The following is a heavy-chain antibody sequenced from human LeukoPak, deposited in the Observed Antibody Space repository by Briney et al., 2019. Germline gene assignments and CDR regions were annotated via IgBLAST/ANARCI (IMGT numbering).Heavy chain of an antibody. CDR2: MSSSGDTI. CDR3: ARANFYGEDY. V-gene: IGHV3-11*01. D-gene: IGHD4-17*01. J-gene: IGHJ4*02. Sequence: PGGSLRLSCAASGFTFSDYYMSWISQAPGRGLEWHSYMSSSGDTIYYADSVKGRFTISRDNGKNSLCLQTNNLRAEDTAVYYCARANFYGEDYWGQGTLVTVSS. CDR1: GFTFSDYY.